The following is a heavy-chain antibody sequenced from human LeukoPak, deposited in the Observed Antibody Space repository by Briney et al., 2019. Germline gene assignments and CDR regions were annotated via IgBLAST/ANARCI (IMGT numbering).Heavy chain of an antibody. CDR1: GGSISSGGYY. V-gene: IGHV4-30-2*01. Sequence: SETLSLTCTVSGGSISSGGYYWSWIRQPPGKGLEWIGYIYHSGSTYYNPSLKSRVTISVDRSKNQFSLKLSSVTAADTAVYYCARDYYYDSSGLDAFDIWGQGTMVTVSS. CDR3: ARDYYYDSSGLDAFDI. D-gene: IGHD3-22*01. J-gene: IGHJ3*02. CDR2: IYHSGST.